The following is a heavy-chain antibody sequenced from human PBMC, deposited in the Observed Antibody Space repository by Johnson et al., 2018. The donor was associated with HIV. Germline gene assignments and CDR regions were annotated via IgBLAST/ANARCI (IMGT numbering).Heavy chain of an antibody. V-gene: IGHV3-33*06. D-gene: IGHD5-24*01. CDR1: GFTFSSYG. CDR2: IWYDGRNK. CDR3: AKDGDDGDGPDGTKGAFDI. J-gene: IGHJ3*02. Sequence: QVQLVESGGGVVQPGRSLRLSCAASGFTFSSYGMHWVRQAPGKGLEWVAVIWYDGRNKYYADSVKGRFTISSTNSKNTLYVQMNSQRDEDTAVYYCAKDGDDGDGPDGTKGAFDIWGQGTMVTVSS.